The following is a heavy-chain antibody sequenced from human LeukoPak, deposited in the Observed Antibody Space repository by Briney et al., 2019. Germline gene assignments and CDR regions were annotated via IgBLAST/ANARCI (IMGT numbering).Heavy chain of an antibody. V-gene: IGHV1-18*01. J-gene: IGHJ2*01. Sequence: ASVKVSCKASGYTLSTHGINWVRQAPGHGREWVGWVSVYNGDTNYAQKFQDRVFMTTDTSTSTAYMELRSLRSDDTAIYFCARGRTTVTTQRYFDVWGRGTLVIVSS. CDR1: GYTLSTHG. CDR3: ARGRTTVTTQRYFDV. CDR2: VSVYNGDT. D-gene: IGHD4-17*01.